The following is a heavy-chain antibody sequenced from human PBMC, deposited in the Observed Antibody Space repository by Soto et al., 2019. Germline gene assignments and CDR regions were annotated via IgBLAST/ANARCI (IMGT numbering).Heavy chain of an antibody. CDR1: GGSISSYY. Sequence: PSETLSLTCTVSGGSISSYYWSWIRQPPGKGLEWIGYIYYSGSTNYNPSLKSRVTISVDTSKNQFSLKLSSVTAADTAVYYCARQNRFYYYYYYMDVWGKGTTVTVSS. CDR2: IYYSGST. CDR3: ARQNRFYYYYYYMDV. J-gene: IGHJ6*03. V-gene: IGHV4-59*08.